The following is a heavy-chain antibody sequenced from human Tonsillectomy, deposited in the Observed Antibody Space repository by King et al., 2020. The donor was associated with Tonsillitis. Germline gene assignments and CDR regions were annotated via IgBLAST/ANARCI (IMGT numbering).Heavy chain of an antibody. D-gene: IGHD3-22*01. V-gene: IGHV1-8*01. CDR2: MNTKSAKS. Sequence: QLVQSGAEVKKPGASVKVSCKASGYTFSKYYINWVRQATGQGLEWMGWMNTKSAKSVYAERFQGRVTMTRDTSVNTAYMELSSLRSEDTAVYYCARAFEDNSGYYFPLASWGQGTLVTVSS. CDR3: ARAFEDNSGYYFPLAS. CDR1: GYTFSKYY. J-gene: IGHJ4*02.